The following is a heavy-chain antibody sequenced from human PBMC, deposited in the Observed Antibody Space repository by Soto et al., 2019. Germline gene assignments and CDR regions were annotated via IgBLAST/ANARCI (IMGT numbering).Heavy chain of an antibody. CDR2: IYYSGST. Sequence: QVQLQESGPGLVRPSQTLSLTCTVSGGSISSGGYYWSWIRQHPGKGLEWIGYIYYSGSTYYKPSLKSRVTISVDTSKNQFSLKLSSVTAADTAVYYCARDLPTTYGDYANDAFDIWGQGTMVTVSS. V-gene: IGHV4-31*03. CDR1: GGSISSGGYY. D-gene: IGHD4-17*01. CDR3: ARDLPTTYGDYANDAFDI. J-gene: IGHJ3*02.